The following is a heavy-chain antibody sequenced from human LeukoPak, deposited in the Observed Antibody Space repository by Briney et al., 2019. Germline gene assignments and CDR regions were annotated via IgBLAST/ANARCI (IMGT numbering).Heavy chain of an antibody. CDR2: IYGGGNI. CDR1: GFTVSSNY. V-gene: IGHV3-53*01. J-gene: IGHJ4*02. CDR3: ARGAGYNYPYYFDY. Sequence: GGSLRLSCAASGFTVSSNYMNWVRQAPGKGLEWVSVIYGGGNIYYADSVKGRFTISRDNSKNTLYLQMNSLKAEDTAVYYCARGAGYNYPYYFDYWGQGTLVTVSS. D-gene: IGHD5-24*01.